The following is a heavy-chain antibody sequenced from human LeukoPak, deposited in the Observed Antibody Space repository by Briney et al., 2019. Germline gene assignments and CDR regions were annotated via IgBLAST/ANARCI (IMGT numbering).Heavy chain of an antibody. CDR2: ISAYNGNT. J-gene: IGHJ6*02. D-gene: IGHD3-10*01. Sequence: GASVKVSCKASGYTFTSYGISWARQAPGQGLEWMGWISAYNGNTNYAQKLQGRVTMTTDTSTSTAYMELRSLRSDDTAVYYCARDWFPPWRVAYYYYYGMDVWGQGTTVTVSS. CDR3: ARDWFPPWRVAYYYYYGMDV. V-gene: IGHV1-18*01. CDR1: GYTFTSYG.